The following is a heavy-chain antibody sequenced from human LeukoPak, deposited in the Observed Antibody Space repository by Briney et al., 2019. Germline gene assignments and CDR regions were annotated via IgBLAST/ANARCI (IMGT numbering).Heavy chain of an antibody. D-gene: IGHD6-13*01. CDR1: GGSISSGGYY. Sequence: SETLSLTCTVSGGSISSGGYYWSWIRQHPGKGLEWIGYIYYSGSTYYNPSLKSRVTISVDTSKNQFSLKLGSVTAADTAVYYCARDLAAAGTIDYWGQGTLVTVSS. CDR2: IYYSGST. V-gene: IGHV4-31*03. CDR3: ARDLAAAGTIDY. J-gene: IGHJ4*02.